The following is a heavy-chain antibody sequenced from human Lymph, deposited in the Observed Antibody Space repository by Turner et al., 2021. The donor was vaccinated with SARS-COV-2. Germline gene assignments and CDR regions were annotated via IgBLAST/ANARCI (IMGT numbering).Heavy chain of an antibody. CDR1: GFTFSSYG. Sequence: QVQLVEPGGGVVQPGRSLRLSCAASGFTFSSYGMHWVRQAPGRGLGWLAVMSYDGSNKYDADSVKGRFTISRDNTKKTLYLQMNSLRAEDTAVYYCAKVRSIFGVVIGGMDVWGQGTTVTVSS. J-gene: IGHJ6*02. V-gene: IGHV3-30*18. CDR2: MSYDGSNK. D-gene: IGHD3-3*01. CDR3: AKVRSIFGVVIGGMDV.